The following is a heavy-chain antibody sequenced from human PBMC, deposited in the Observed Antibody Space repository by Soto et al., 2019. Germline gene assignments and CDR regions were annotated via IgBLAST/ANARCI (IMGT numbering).Heavy chain of an antibody. J-gene: IGHJ4*02. D-gene: IGHD3-3*01. V-gene: IGHV3-15*07. Sequence: EVQLVESGGGLVKPGGSLRLSCAASGFTFTNAWMNWVRQAPGKGLEWVGRIKSISDGGTTEYAAPVKGRFTISRDDSKNTLYLQMNSLKTEDTAMYYCTTNFNTGQEIASWGQGTLVTVSS. CDR3: TTNFNTGQEIAS. CDR2: IKSISDGGTT. CDR1: GFTFTNAW.